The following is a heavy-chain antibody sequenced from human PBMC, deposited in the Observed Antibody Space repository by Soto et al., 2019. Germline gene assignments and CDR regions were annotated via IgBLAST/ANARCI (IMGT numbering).Heavy chain of an antibody. D-gene: IGHD4-17*01. J-gene: IGHJ6*02. CDR3: ARCTVTTLGLGGMDV. CDR2: ISYDGSNK. Sequence: QVQLVESGGGVVQPGRSLRLSCAASGFTFSSYAMHWVRQAPGKGLEWVAVISYDGSNKYYADSVKGRFTISRDNSKNTLYVQMNSLRAEDTAVYYCARCTVTTLGLGGMDVWGQGTTVTVSS. CDR1: GFTFSSYA. V-gene: IGHV3-30-3*01.